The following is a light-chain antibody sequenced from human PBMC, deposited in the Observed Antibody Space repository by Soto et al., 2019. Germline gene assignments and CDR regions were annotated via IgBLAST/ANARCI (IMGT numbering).Light chain of an antibody. CDR1: QSVSNY. J-gene: IGKJ5*01. CDR3: QQRSNWPPSIG. V-gene: IGKV3-11*01. CDR2: DAS. Sequence: EIVLTQSPATLSLSPGERATLSCRASQSVSNYLAWYQQKPGQAPRLLIYDASNRATGIPARFSGSGSGTDFTLTISSLEPEDFAVYYCQQRSNWPPSIGFGQGTRLEIK.